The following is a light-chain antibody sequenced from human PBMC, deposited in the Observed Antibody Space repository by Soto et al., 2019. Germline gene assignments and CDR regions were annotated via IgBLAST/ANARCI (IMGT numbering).Light chain of an antibody. CDR3: QQYGSSAPIT. CDR2: GAS. V-gene: IGKV3-20*01. J-gene: IGKJ5*01. CDR1: QSVTKNN. Sequence: EIGLAQSPGTPALSPGERATASRRCSQSVTKNNLNWYQQKPGQAPRLLIYGASIRATGIPDRFSGSGSETDFTLTISRLEPEDFALYYCQQYGSSAPITFGQGTRLEIK.